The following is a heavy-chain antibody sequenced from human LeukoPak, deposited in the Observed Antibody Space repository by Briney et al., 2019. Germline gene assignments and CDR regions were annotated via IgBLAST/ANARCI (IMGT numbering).Heavy chain of an antibody. D-gene: IGHD3-22*01. J-gene: IGHJ4*02. CDR2: INPNSSGT. CDR1: GYTFTGYY. CDR3: ARYYYDSSSFDY. V-gene: IGHV1-2*02. Sequence: ASVKVSCKASGYTFTGYYMHWVRQAPGQGLEWMGWINPNSSGTNYAQKFQGRVTMTRDTSISTAYMELSRLRSDDTAVYYCARYYYDSSSFDYWGQGTLVTVSS.